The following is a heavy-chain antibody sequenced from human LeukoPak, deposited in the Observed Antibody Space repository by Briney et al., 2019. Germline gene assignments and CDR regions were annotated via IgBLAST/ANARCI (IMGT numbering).Heavy chain of an antibody. CDR1: GFTFSTYG. Sequence: PGGSLRLSCAASGFTFSTYGMHWVRQAPGKGLEWVAFVRYDGSKKYYTNSVKGRFTISRDNSKNTLYLQMGSLRAEDMAVYYCARVGSGSGYDWYFDYWGQGTLVTVSS. V-gene: IGHV3-30*02. CDR2: VRYDGSKK. J-gene: IGHJ4*02. D-gene: IGHD5-12*01. CDR3: ARVGSGSGYDWYFDY.